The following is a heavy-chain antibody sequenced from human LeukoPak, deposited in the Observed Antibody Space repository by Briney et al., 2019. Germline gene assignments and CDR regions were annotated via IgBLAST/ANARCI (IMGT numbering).Heavy chain of an antibody. CDR2: IYSGGST. CDR1: GFTVSSNY. V-gene: IGHV3-53*04. CDR3: ARVRGYSYGPYWYFDL. Sequence: GGSLRLSCAASGFTVSSNYMSWVRQAPGKGLEWVSVIYSGGSTYYADSVKGRFTISRHNSKNTLYLQMNSLRAEDTAVYYCARVRGYSYGPYWYFDLWGRARLASVSS. D-gene: IGHD5-18*01. J-gene: IGHJ2*01.